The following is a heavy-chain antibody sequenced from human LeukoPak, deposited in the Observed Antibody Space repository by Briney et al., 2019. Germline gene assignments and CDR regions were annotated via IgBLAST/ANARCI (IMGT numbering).Heavy chain of an antibody. CDR3: ARMDIVVVPAALLTAFDI. CDR2: ISSSSSYI. Sequence: GGSLRLSCAASGFTFSSYSMNWVRQAPGKGLEWVSSISSSSSYIYYADSVKGRFTISRDNAKNSLYLQMNSLRAEDTAVYYCARMDIVVVPAALLTAFDIWGQGTMVTVSS. CDR1: GFTFSSYS. V-gene: IGHV3-21*01. D-gene: IGHD2-2*03. J-gene: IGHJ3*02.